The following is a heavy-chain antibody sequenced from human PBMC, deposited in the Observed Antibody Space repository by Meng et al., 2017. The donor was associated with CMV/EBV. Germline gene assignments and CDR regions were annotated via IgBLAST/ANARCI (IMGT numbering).Heavy chain of an antibody. CDR1: GFTFSSYS. V-gene: IGHV3-21*01. J-gene: IGHJ6*02. D-gene: IGHD4-23*01. Sequence: GESLKISCAASGFTFSSYSMNWVRQAPGKGLEWVSSISSSSSYIYYADSVKGRFTISRDNAKNSLYLQMNSLRAEDTAVYYCARFSFYGGNSVALDYYYGMDVWGQGTTVTVSS. CDR2: ISSSSSYI. CDR3: ARFSFYGGNSVALDYYYGMDV.